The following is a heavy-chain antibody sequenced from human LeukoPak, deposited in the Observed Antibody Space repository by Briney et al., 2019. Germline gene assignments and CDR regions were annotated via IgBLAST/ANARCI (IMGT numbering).Heavy chain of an antibody. Sequence: SETLSLTCTVSGVSISSSYSYWGWIRQPPGMGLEWIGSIYYTGNTYYNASLKSQVSISIDTSKNQFSLKLTSVTAADTAVYYCARLHITLWFGEASTTNGASFDPWGQGTLVTVSS. CDR1: GVSISSSYSY. D-gene: IGHD3-10*01. CDR2: IYYTGNT. V-gene: IGHV4-39*01. CDR3: ARLHITLWFGEASTTNGASFDP. J-gene: IGHJ5*02.